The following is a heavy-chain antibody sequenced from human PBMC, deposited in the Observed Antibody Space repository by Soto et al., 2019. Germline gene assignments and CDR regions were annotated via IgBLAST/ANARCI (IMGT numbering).Heavy chain of an antibody. D-gene: IGHD3-22*01. V-gene: IGHV4-39*01. CDR2: IHYRGST. CDR3: AAYREYDSNGLDY. CDR1: GGAIDTDTYF. J-gene: IGHJ4*02. Sequence: PSETLSLTCSVSGGAIDTDTYFWAWIRQPPGKGLEWIGHIHYRGSTYYNPSLKSRATISGDTSKNQFSLHLTSVIAADTAVYYCAAYREYDSNGLDYWGQGTLVTVSS.